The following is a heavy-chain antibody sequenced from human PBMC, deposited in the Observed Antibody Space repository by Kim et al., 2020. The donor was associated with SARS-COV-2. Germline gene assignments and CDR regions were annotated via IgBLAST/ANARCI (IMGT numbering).Heavy chain of an antibody. CDR3: ARVQNPGYYYCGMDV. Sequence: GGSLRLSCAASGFTFSSYSMNWVRQAPGKGLEWVSFITSGSRTTYYAESVKGRFTISRDNAKNSLYLQMNSLRAEDTAVYYCARVQNPGYYYCGMDVWG. J-gene: IGHJ6*02. CDR2: ITSGSRTT. V-gene: IGHV3-48*04. CDR1: GFTFSSYS.